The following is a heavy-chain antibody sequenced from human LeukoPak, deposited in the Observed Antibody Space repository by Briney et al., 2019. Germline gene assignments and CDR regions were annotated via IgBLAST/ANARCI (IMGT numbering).Heavy chain of an antibody. CDR1: GGTFSSYA. Sequence: SVKVSCKSSGGTFSSYAISWVRQAPGQGLEWMGRIIPIFGTANYAQKFQGRVTITTDESASTAYMELSSLRSEDTAVYYCARDRGVSGWRHRGFDYWGQGTLVTVSS. CDR3: ARDRGVSGWRHRGFDY. CDR2: IIPIFGTA. J-gene: IGHJ4*02. D-gene: IGHD6-19*01. V-gene: IGHV1-69*05.